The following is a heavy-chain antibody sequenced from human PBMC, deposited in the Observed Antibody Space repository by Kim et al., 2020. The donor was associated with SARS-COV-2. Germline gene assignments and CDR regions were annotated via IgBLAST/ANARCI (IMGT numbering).Heavy chain of an antibody. V-gene: IGHV3-23*03. CDR2: IYSGGSGT. Sequence: GGSLRLSCAASGFTFSSYAMNWVRQAPGKGLEWVSVIYSGGSGTDYGDSVKGRFTVSRDNSKNTVHLQMTSLRAEDTALYYCVKGDDAFDIWGQGTMVTVSS. J-gene: IGHJ3*02. CDR1: GFTFSSYA. CDR3: VKGDDAFDI.